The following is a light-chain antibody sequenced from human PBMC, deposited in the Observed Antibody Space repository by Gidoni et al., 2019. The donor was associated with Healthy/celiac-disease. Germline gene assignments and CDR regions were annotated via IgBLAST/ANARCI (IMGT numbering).Light chain of an antibody. CDR1: ALPKQY. CDR3: RSADSSGTPWV. J-gene: IGLJ3*02. V-gene: IGLV3-25*03. Sequence: SYELTHPPSVPVSPGQTARITCSGDALPKQYAYWYQQKPGQAPVLVIYKDNERPSGIPERFSGSNSGTTVTLTISGVQAEDEADYYCRSADSSGTPWVFGGGTKLTVL. CDR2: KDN.